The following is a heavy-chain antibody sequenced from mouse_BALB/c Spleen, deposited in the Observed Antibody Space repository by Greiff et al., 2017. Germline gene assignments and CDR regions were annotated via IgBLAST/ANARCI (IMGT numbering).Heavy chain of an antibody. CDR1: GYSFTSYW. D-gene: IGHD1-1*01. CDR2: IYPGNSDT. J-gene: IGHJ2*01. CDR3: TSGYYGSSYGYFDY. Sequence: EVQLQQSGTVLARPGASVKMSCKASGYSFTSYWMHWVKQRPGQGLEWIGAIYPGNSDTSYNQKFKGKAKLTAVTSASTAYMELSSLTNEDSAVYYCTSGYYGSSYGYFDYWGQGTTLTVSS. V-gene: IGHV1-5*01.